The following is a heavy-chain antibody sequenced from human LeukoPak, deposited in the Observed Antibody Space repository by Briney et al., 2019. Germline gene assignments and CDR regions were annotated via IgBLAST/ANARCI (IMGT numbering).Heavy chain of an antibody. CDR1: GGSFSGYY. CDR3: ARGDYYYYYMDV. Sequence: SETLSLTCAVYGGSFSGYYWSWIRQPARKRLEWIGEINHSGSTNYNPSLKSRVTISVDTSKNQFSLKLSSVTAADTAVYYCARGDYYYYYMDVWGKGTTVTVSS. CDR2: INHSGST. V-gene: IGHV4-34*01. J-gene: IGHJ6*03.